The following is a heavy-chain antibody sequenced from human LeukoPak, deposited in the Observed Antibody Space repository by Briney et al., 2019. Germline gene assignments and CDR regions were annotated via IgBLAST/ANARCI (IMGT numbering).Heavy chain of an antibody. CDR2: IIGSGGDT. Sequence: PGGSLRLSCAASGFTFSNYAISWVRHAPGKGLEWVSTIIGSGGDTYYADSVKGRFTISTDNSKNTLYLQMNRLRAEDTAVYYCAKDLRTYGSGIYRLPTVIFDYWGQGTLVTVSS. CDR3: AKDLRTYGSGIYRLPTVIFDY. V-gene: IGHV3-23*01. D-gene: IGHD3-10*01. CDR1: GFTFSNYA. J-gene: IGHJ4*02.